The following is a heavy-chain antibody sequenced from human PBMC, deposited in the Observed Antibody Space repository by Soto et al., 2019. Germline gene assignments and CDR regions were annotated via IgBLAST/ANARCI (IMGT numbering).Heavy chain of an antibody. D-gene: IGHD3-22*01. CDR2: ISAYNGNT. CDR3: ARARDYYDSRGYYYVLVRAGLNPTDY. V-gene: IGHV1-18*01. J-gene: IGHJ4*02. Sequence: ASVKVSCKASGYTFTSYGISWVRQAPGQGLEWMGWISAYNGNTNYAQKLQGRVTMTTDTSTSTAYMELRSLRSDDTAVYYCARARDYYDSRGYYYVLVRAGLNPTDYWGQGTLVTVSS. CDR1: GYTFTSYG.